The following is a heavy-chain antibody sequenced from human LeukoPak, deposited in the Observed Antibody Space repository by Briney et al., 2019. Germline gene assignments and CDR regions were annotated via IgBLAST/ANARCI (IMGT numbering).Heavy chain of an antibody. D-gene: IGHD3-22*01. V-gene: IGHV4-59*01. CDR2: IYYSGST. Sequence: SETLSLTCTVSGGSISTYYWSWIRQPPGKGLEWIGYIYYSGSTNYNPSLESRVTISVDTSKNQFSLKLSSVTAADTAVYYCAVSGYKSFDIWGQGTMVTVSS. CDR1: GGSISTYY. CDR3: AVSGYKSFDI. J-gene: IGHJ3*02.